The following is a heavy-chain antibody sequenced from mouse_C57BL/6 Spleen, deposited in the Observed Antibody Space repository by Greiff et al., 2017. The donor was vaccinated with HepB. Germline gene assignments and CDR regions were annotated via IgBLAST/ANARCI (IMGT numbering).Heavy chain of an antibody. CDR1: GYTFTSYW. Sequence: VQLQQPGAELVMPGASVKLSCKASGYTFTSYWMHWVKQRPGQGLEWIGEIDPSDSYTNYNQKFKGKSTLTVDKSSSTAYMQLSSLTSEDSAVYYCARYTTVVAGNFDYWGQGTTLTVSS. D-gene: IGHD1-1*01. CDR2: IDPSDSYT. J-gene: IGHJ2*01. CDR3: ARYTTVVAGNFDY. V-gene: IGHV1-69*01.